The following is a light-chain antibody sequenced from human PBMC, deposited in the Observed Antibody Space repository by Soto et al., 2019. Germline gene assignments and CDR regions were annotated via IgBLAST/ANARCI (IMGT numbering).Light chain of an antibody. J-gene: IGKJ1*01. CDR3: QQYGTYLWT. Sequence: DIQMTQSPSTLSASVGDRVTITCRASQSISVWLAWYQQKPGKAPNLLIYMASTLQSGVPSRFSGSGSGTEFTLTISSLQPDDFATYYCQQYGTYLWTFGQGTRVEIK. CDR1: QSISVW. V-gene: IGKV1-5*03. CDR2: MAS.